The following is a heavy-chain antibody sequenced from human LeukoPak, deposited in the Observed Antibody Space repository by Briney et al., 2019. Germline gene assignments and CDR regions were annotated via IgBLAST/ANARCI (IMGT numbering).Heavy chain of an antibody. CDR1: GYTFTSYG. CDR2: ISAYNGNT. D-gene: IGHD2-2*01. J-gene: IGHJ6*03. CDR3: ARVSGVVVPAAQYYYYYMDV. Sequence: ASVKVSCKASGYTFTSYGISWVRQAPGQGLEWMGWISAYNGNTNYAQKLQGRVTMTTDTSTSTAYMELRSLRSDDTAVYYCARVSGVVVPAAQYYYYYMDVWGKGATVTVSS. V-gene: IGHV1-18*01.